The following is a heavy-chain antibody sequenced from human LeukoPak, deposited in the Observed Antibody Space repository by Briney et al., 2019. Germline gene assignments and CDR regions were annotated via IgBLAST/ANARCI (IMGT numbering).Heavy chain of an antibody. V-gene: IGHV3-15*01. Sequence: GGSLRLSCAASGFTFSNAWMSWVRQPPGKGLEWVVRIKSKTDDGTTENAAPVKGRFTISRDDSKNTLYLQMNSLKIEDTAVYYCWYAPDYWGQGTLVTVSS. J-gene: IGHJ4*02. CDR1: GFTFSNAW. D-gene: IGHD6-13*01. CDR3: WYAPDY. CDR2: IKSKTDDGTT.